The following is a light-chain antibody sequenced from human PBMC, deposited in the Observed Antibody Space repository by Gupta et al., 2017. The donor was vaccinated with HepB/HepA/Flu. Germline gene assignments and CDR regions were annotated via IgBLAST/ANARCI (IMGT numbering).Light chain of an antibody. CDR2: GAS. V-gene: IGKV3-20*01. CDR1: QRVSSSY. Sequence: IVSTQSPGTLFVSPGERATLSCRASQRVSSSYIGWYQQKPGQAPRLLIYGASSRATGIPDRFSGSGSGTDFSLTISRLEPEDSGVYYCQQYGSSPLTFGGWTKVEIK. CDR3: QQYGSSPLT. J-gene: IGKJ4*01.